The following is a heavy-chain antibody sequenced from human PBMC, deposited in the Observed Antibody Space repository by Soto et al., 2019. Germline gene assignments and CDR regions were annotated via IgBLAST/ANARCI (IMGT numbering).Heavy chain of an antibody. CDR2: IYHSGST. Sequence: QVQLQESGPGLVKPSGTLSLTCAVSVGSISSSNWWSWVRQPPGKGLEWIGEIYHSGSTNYNPSLKSRVTVPVDKSKDQFSLKLSSVTAADTAVYYCARAAAGWGQAIFDYWGQGTLVTVSS. V-gene: IGHV4-4*02. J-gene: IGHJ4*02. CDR1: VGSISSSNW. D-gene: IGHD2-21*02. CDR3: ARAAAGWGQAIFDY.